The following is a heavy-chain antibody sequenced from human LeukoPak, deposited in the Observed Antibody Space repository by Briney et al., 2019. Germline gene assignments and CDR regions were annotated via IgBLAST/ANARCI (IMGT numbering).Heavy chain of an antibody. CDR1: GGSISSGGYY. CDR3: ARVLSNYYDSSGFYAFDI. Sequence: SETLSLTCTVSGGSISSGGYYWSWIRQHPGKGLEWIGYIYYSGSTCYNPSLKSRVTISVDTSKNQFSLKLSSVTAADTAVYYCARVLSNYYDSSGFYAFDIWGQGTMVTASS. D-gene: IGHD3-22*01. CDR2: IYYSGST. V-gene: IGHV4-31*03. J-gene: IGHJ3*02.